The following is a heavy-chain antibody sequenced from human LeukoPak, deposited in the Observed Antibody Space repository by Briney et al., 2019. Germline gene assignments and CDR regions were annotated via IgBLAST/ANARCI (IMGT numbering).Heavy chain of an antibody. CDR1: GYTFTSYA. D-gene: IGHD3-10*01. CDR3: ARGLLWFGELWGWSMDV. J-gene: IGHJ6*04. V-gene: IGHV1-3*01. CDR2: INAGNGNT. Sequence: ASVKVSCKASGYTFTSYAMHWVRQAPGQRLEWMGWINAGNGNTKYSQKFQGRVTITRDTSASTAYMELSSLRSEDTAVYYCARGLLWFGELWGWSMDVWGKGTTVTVSS.